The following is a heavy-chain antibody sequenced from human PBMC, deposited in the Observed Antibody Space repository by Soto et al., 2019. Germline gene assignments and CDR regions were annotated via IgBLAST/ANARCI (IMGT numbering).Heavy chain of an antibody. CDR1: GFTFSSYG. J-gene: IGHJ4*02. D-gene: IGHD3-3*01. CDR2: IWYDGSNK. V-gene: IGHV3-33*01. Sequence: GGSLRLSCAASGFTFSSYGMHWVRQAPGKGLEWVAVIWYDGSNKYYADSVKGRFTISRDNSKNTLYLQMNSLRAEDTAVYYCARSTNYDFWSGYPQGPFDYWGQGTLVTVSS. CDR3: ARSTNYDFWSGYPQGPFDY.